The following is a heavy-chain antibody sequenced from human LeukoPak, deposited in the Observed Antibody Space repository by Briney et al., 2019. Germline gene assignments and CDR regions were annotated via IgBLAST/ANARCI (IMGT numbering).Heavy chain of an antibody. J-gene: IGHJ4*02. CDR1: GFTFRKYE. Sequence: GGSLRLSCAASGFTFRKYELNWVRQAPGKGLERVSYISSSGDTKYYADSVKGRFTISRDNAKNSLYLQMDSLRAEDTATYYCTSHGSGYYFDYSGQGTLVTVSS. V-gene: IGHV3-48*03. CDR3: TSHGSGYYFDY. D-gene: IGHD6-13*01. CDR2: ISSSGDTK.